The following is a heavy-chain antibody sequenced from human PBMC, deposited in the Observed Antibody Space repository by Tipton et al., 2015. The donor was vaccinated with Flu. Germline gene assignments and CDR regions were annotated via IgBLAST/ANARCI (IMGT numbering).Heavy chain of an antibody. CDR1: GFTFSSYW. V-gene: IGHV3-7*01. CDR3: ARDPGGAAPIDY. D-gene: IGHD6-6*01. Sequence: TASGFTFSSYWMSWVRQAPGKGLEWVANIKQDGSEKYYVDSVKGRFTISRDNAKNSLYLQMNSLRAEDTAVYYCARDPGGAAPIDYWGQGTLVTVSS. J-gene: IGHJ4*02. CDR2: IKQDGSEK.